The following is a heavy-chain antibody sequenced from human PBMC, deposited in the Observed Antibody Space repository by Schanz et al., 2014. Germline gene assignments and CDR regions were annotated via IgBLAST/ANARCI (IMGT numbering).Heavy chain of an antibody. CDR3: AKSQGSSFDS. D-gene: IGHD6-13*01. Sequence: QGQLVESGGGVVQPGKSLRLSCATSGFIFRSFGIHWVRQAPGKGLEWVAVIWSDGTNEYYADSVKGRFTISSDNSKSTLYLQMSSLRAEDTAVYYCAKSQGSSFDSWGKGTTVTVSS. J-gene: IGHJ6*04. V-gene: IGHV3-33*06. CDR1: GFIFRSFG. CDR2: IWSDGTNE.